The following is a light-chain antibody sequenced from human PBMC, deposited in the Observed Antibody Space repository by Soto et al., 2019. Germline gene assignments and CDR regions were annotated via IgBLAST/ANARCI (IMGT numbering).Light chain of an antibody. CDR3: QQYSSFPRT. J-gene: IGKJ1*01. CDR1: QSIRSW. V-gene: IGKV1-5*01. CDR2: DAS. Sequence: DIQMTQSPSTLSASVGDRVTITCRASQSIRSWLAWYQQKPGQAPNLLISDASSLESGVPSRFSGSGSGTEFTLTISSLQPDDFATYYCQQYSSFPRTFGQGTKVEIK.